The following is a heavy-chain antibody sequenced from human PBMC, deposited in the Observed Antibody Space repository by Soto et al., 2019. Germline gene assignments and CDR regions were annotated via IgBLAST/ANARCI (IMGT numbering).Heavy chain of an antibody. CDR2: AYYRSKWCY. CDR3: ARLIGNSWLNS. D-gene: IGHD2-8*01. V-gene: IGHV6-1*01. CDR1: GDSVSTNSAT. Sequence: QVQMQQSGPGLVKPSQTLSLTCAISGDSVSTNSATWDWIRQSPSRGLEWLGRAYYRSKWCYDYALSVKGRININTDTSNNQFSLQLNSVTPDDTAVYYCARLIGNSWLNSWGQGTLVTVSA. J-gene: IGHJ5*01.